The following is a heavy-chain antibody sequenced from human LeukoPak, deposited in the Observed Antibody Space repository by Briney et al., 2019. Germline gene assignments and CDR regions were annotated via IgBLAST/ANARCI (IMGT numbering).Heavy chain of an antibody. CDR2: IRSRTYGATT. V-gene: IGHV3-49*04. D-gene: IGHD3-9*01. J-gene: IGHJ6*03. Sequence: GGSLRLSCTASGFSFGEYALSWVRQAPGKGLEWVGFIRSRTYGATTQYAASVKGRFTISRDDSKNMAFLQMNSLRTEDTAVYYCASTESDDDILPYYYRDRKYYYMDVWGKGTTVTVSS. CDR3: ASTESDDDILPYYYRDRKYYYMDV. CDR1: GFSFGEYA.